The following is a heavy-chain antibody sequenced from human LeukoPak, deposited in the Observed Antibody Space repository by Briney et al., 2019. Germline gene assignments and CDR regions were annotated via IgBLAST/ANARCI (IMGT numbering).Heavy chain of an antibody. D-gene: IGHD5-18*01. Sequence: GRSLRLSCAASGFTFNNYAMSWVRQAPGKGLEWVSAISGSDSGTYYADSVKGRFTISRDNSKNTLYLQMNSLRAEDAAVYYCAKGRWDTTSPFNYWGQGTLVTVSS. CDR1: GFTFNNYA. J-gene: IGHJ4*02. V-gene: IGHV3-23*01. CDR3: AKGRWDTTSPFNY. CDR2: ISGSDSGT.